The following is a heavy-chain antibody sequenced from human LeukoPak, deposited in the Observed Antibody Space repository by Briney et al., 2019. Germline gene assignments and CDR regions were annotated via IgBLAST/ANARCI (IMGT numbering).Heavy chain of an antibody. V-gene: IGHV3-30*18. CDR1: GFTFSSYG. CDR3: AKARGYSYGRSIDY. D-gene: IGHD5-18*01. CDR2: ISYDGSNK. J-gene: IGHJ4*02. Sequence: GGSLRLSCAASGFTFSSYGMHWVRQAPGKGLEWVAVISYDGSNKYYADSVKGRFTISRDNSKNTLYLQMNSLRAEDTAVYYCAKARGYSYGRSIDYWGQGTLVTVSS.